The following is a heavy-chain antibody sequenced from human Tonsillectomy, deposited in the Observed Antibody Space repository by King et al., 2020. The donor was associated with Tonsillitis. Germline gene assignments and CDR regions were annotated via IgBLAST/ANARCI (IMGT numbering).Heavy chain of an antibody. D-gene: IGHD4-17*01. CDR1: GFTFSNAW. CDR2: IKSKTDGGTT. CDR3: TTERDYGGYFGVDAFDI. V-gene: IGHV3-15*01. Sequence: VQLVESGGGLVKPGGSLRLSCAASGFTFSNAWMSWVRQAPGKGLEWVGRIKSKTDGGTTDYAAPVKGRFTISRDDSKNTLYLQMNSLKTEDTAVYYCTTERDYGGYFGVDAFDIWGQGTMVTVSS. J-gene: IGHJ3*02.